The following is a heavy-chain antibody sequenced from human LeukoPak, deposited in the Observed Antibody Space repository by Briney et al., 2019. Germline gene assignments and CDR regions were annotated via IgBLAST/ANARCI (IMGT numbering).Heavy chain of an antibody. Sequence: GGSLRLSCVASGFTFSRYWMSWVRQAPGKGLEWVANIKQDGSDKYYADSVKGRFTISRDNSKNTLYLQMNSLRAEDTAVYYCAKSAHSSGWYPAYYYYGMDVWGQGTTVTVSS. CDR2: IKQDGSDK. CDR3: AKSAHSSGWYPAYYYYGMDV. J-gene: IGHJ6*02. D-gene: IGHD6-19*01. V-gene: IGHV3-7*02. CDR1: GFTFSRYW.